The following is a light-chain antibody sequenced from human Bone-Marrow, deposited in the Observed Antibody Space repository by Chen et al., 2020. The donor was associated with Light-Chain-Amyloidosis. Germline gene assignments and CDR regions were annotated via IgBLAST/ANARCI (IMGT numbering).Light chain of an antibody. Sequence: HSALTQPASVSGSPGQSITISCTVSSSDVGNYNLVSWYQQHPGKAPKRMIFEVNKRPSGVSNRFSGSKSGNTASLTISGLLAEDEADYHCGSYAGSNTVVFGGGTKLTVL. CDR2: EVN. CDR3: GSYAGSNTVV. J-gene: IGLJ2*01. V-gene: IGLV2-23*02. CDR1: SSDVGNYNL.